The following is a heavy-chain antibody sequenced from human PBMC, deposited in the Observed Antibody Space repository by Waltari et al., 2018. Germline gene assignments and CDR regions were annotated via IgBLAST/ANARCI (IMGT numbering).Heavy chain of an antibody. Sequence: QITFKQSGPTLVKPTQTLTLTCPFSGFSLSTCGVGVGWIRQPPGKALEWLALIYWNDDKRYSPALKSRLTITKDTSKNQVVLTMTNMDPVDTATYYCAHRAAESYGEGNWGQGTLVTVSS. CDR1: GFSLSTCGVG. CDR3: AHRAAESYGEGN. CDR2: IYWNDDK. D-gene: IGHD4-17*01. J-gene: IGHJ4*02. V-gene: IGHV2-5*01.